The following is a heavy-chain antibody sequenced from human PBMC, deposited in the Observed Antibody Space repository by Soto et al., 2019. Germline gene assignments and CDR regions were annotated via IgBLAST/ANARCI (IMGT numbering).Heavy chain of an antibody. CDR1: GVTFSSYA. D-gene: IGHD6-19*01. CDR3: VKGDIMAVAANFDY. CDR2: ISSNGGST. J-gene: IGHJ4*02. Sequence: PGGSLRLSCSASGVTFSSYAMHWVRQAPGKGLEYVSAISSNGGSTYYADSVKGRFTISRDNSKNTLYLQMSSLRAEDTAVYYCVKGDIMAVAANFDYWGQGTLVTVSS. V-gene: IGHV3-64D*08.